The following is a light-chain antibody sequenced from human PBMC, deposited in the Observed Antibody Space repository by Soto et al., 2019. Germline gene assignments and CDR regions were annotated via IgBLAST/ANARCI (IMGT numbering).Light chain of an antibody. CDR1: QSVSSY. CDR2: DAS. CDR3: QQRSNQLT. Sequence: EIVLTQSPVTLSLSPGERATLSCRASQSVSSYLAWYQQKPGQAPRLLIYDASNRATGIPARFSVSGSGTDFTLTISSLEPEDFAVYYCQQRSNQLTFGGGTKVDIK. J-gene: IGKJ4*01. V-gene: IGKV3-11*01.